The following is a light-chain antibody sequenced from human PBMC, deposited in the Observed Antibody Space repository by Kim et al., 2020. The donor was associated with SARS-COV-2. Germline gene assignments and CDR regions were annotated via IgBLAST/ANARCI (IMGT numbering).Light chain of an antibody. CDR1: KLGDKY. V-gene: IGLV3-1*01. CDR3: QAWDSSVV. Sequence: VSLFPGQTASITCSGDKLGDKYACWYQQKPGQSPVLVIYQDSKRPSGIPERFSGSNSGNTATLTISGTQAMDEADYYCQAWDSSVVFGGGTQLTVL. CDR2: QDS. J-gene: IGLJ2*01.